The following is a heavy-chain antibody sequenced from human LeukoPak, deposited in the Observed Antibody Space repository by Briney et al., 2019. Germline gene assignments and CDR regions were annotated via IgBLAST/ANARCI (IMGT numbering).Heavy chain of an antibody. CDR1: GGTFSSYA. D-gene: IGHD1-14*01. V-gene: IGHV1-69*05. Sequence: SVKVSCKASGGTFSSYAISWVRQAPGQGPEWMGGIIPIFGTANYAQKFQGRVTITTDESTSTAYMELSSLRSEDTAVYYCARGPLGIHYYYYMDVWGKGTTVTVSS. CDR2: IIPIFGTA. CDR3: ARGPLGIHYYYYMDV. J-gene: IGHJ6*03.